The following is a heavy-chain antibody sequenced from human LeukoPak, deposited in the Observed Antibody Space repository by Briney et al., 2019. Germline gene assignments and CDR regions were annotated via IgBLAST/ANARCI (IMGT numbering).Heavy chain of an antibody. CDR1: GFTFSSFA. J-gene: IGHJ4*02. V-gene: IGHV3-33*08. D-gene: IGHD6-6*01. CDR3: ARTPGVSRAARPY. CDR2: IWYGGTSK. Sequence: GGSLRLSCAASGFTFSSFAMHWVRQAPGKGLEWVAVIWYGGTSKYYADSVKGRLTISRDNSNNTLYLQMNNLGPEDTAVYYCARTPGVSRAARPYWGQGTLVTVSS.